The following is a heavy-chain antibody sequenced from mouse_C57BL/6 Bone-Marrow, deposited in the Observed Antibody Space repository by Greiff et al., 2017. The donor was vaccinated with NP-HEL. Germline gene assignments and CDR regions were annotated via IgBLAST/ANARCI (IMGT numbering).Heavy chain of an antibody. CDR2: IHPNSGST. J-gene: IGHJ2*01. CDR3: ARGRHYYGSLFDY. V-gene: IGHV1-64*01. Sequence: QVQLQQPGAELVKPGASVKLSCKASGYTFTSYWMHWVKQRPGQGLEWIGMIHPNSGSTNYNEKFKSKATLTVDKSSSTAYMQLSSLTSEDSAVYYGARGRHYYGSLFDYWGQGTTLTVSS. CDR1: GYTFTSYW. D-gene: IGHD1-1*01.